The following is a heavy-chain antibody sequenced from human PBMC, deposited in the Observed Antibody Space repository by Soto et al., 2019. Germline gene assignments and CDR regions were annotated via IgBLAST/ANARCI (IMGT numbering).Heavy chain of an antibody. Sequence: QVRLQESGPGLVKPSETLSLTCTVSGGSISSYYWSWIRQPPGKGLEWIGYMYNTGSTIYNPSLTSRVTISVDTSKNPFSLKLNSVTAADTAVYYCARDLWGYCGADCYPLDVWGQGTTVTVSS. J-gene: IGHJ6*02. CDR2: MYNTGST. CDR3: ARDLWGYCGADCYPLDV. V-gene: IGHV4-59*01. CDR1: GGSISSYY. D-gene: IGHD2-21*02.